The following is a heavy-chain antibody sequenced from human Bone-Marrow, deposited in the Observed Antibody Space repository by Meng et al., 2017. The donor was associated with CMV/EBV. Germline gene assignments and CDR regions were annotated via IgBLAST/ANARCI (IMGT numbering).Heavy chain of an antibody. CDR2: ISGSGGST. Sequence: GESLKISCAASGFTFSSYEMNWVRQAPGKGLEWVSAISGSGGSTYYADSVKGRFTISRDNSKNTLYLQMNSLRAEDTAVYYCALVATPSPCWGQGTLVTVSS. CDR3: ALVATPSPC. D-gene: IGHD2-2*01. J-gene: IGHJ4*02. CDR1: GFTFSSYE. V-gene: IGHV3-23*01.